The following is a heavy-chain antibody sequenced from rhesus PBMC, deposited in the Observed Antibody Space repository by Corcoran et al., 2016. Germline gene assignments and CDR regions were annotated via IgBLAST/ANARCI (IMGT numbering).Heavy chain of an antibody. V-gene: IGHV4-160*01. Sequence: QVQLQESGPGLVKPSETLSLTCAVSGGSISSNYWSWIRQPPGKGLEWIGYIYGRSGSTYYNPSLQSRVTISTDKSKNQFSLKLSSVTAADTAVYYCASRIAAPFDYWGQGVLVTVSS. J-gene: IGHJ4*01. CDR1: GGSISSNY. D-gene: IGHD6-31*01. CDR2: IYGRSGST. CDR3: ASRIAAPFDY.